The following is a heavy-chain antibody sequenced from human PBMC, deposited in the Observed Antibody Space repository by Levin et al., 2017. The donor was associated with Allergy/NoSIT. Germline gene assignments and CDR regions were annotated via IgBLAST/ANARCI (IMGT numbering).Heavy chain of an antibody. D-gene: IGHD3-22*01. CDR2: INPSGGST. V-gene: IGHV1-46*01. Sequence: ASVKVSCKASGYTFTSYYMHWVRQAPGQGLEWMGIINPSGGSTSYAQKFQGRVTMTRDTSTSTVYMELSSLRSEDTAVYYCAREGYDSSGYYTNDFDYWGQGTLVTVSS. J-gene: IGHJ4*02. CDR3: AREGYDSSGYYTNDFDY. CDR1: GYTFTSYY.